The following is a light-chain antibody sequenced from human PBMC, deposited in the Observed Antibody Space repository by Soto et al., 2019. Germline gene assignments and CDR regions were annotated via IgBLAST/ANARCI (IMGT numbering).Light chain of an antibody. Sequence: EIVLPQPPGTLSLSPGEGSTLSGRASQSVRSSYLAWYQRNPGQAPRLLIYGASDRATGIPDRFSGSGSGTDFTLTISRLEPEEFAVYYCQKYGDSPWTFGQGNKVGIK. CDR1: QSVRSSY. V-gene: IGKV3-20*01. CDR2: GAS. J-gene: IGKJ1*01. CDR3: QKYGDSPWT.